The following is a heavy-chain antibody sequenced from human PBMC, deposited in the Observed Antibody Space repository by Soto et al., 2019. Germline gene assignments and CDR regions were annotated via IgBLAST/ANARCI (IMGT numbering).Heavy chain of an antibody. CDR3: ANRAEAGTG. D-gene: IGHD6-13*01. CDR2: ISYAGTNN. CDR1: GFPFSSYA. Sequence: QVQLVESGGGVVQPGKSLRISCAASGFPFSSYAMHWVRQAPGKGLEWVAGISYAGTNNYYTDSVKGRFTISRDNSKNTLYLQMNSLRGDDTAVYYCANRAEAGTGWGQGTLVTVSS. V-gene: IGHV3-30-3*01. J-gene: IGHJ4*02.